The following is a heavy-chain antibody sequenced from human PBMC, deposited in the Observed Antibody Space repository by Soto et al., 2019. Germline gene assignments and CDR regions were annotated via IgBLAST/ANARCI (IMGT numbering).Heavy chain of an antibody. Sequence: SGPTLVNPTQTLTLTCTFSGFSLSTSGMRVSWIRQPPGKALEWRARIEWDDDKFYSTSLKTRLTISKDTSKNQVVLTMTNMDPVDTATYYCARMRRGSRDAFDIWGQGTMVTVSS. CDR2: IEWDDDK. J-gene: IGHJ3*02. CDR1: GFSLSTSGMR. V-gene: IGHV2-70*04. D-gene: IGHD2-15*01. CDR3: ARMRRGSRDAFDI.